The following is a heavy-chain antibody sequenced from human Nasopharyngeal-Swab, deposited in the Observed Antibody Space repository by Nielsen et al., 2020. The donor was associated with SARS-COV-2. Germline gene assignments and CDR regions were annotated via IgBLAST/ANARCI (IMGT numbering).Heavy chain of an antibody. CDR3: AKDPIYGSGSSPNNWFYP. Sequence: GESLKISCAASGFTFSSYAMSWVRQAPGKGLEWVSAISGSDGSTYYADSVKGRFTISRDNSKNTLYLQMNSLRAEDTAVYYCAKDPIYGSGSSPNNWFYPWGQGTLVTVSS. CDR2: ISGSDGST. CDR1: GFTFSSYA. D-gene: IGHD3-10*01. V-gene: IGHV3-23*01. J-gene: IGHJ5*02.